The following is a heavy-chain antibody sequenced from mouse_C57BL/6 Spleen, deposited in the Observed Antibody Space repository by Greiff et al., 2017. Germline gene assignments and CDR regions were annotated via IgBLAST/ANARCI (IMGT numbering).Heavy chain of an antibody. V-gene: IGHV5-4*01. CDR3: ARDEGDDYWYFDV. CDR2: ISDGGSYT. D-gene: IGHD3-3*01. Sequence: EVQLQESGGGLVKPGGSLKLSCAASGFTFSSYAMPWVRQTPEKRLEWVATISDGGSYTYYPDNVKGRFTISRDNAKNNLYLQMSHLKSEDTAMYYCARDEGDDYWYFDVWGTGTTVTVSS. J-gene: IGHJ1*03. CDR1: GFTFSSYA.